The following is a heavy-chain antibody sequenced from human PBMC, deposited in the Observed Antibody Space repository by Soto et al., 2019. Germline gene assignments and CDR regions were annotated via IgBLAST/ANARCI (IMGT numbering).Heavy chain of an antibody. Sequence: ASVKVSCKASGYIFTNYAIHWVRQAPGQSLEWMGWINAGNGNTKYSQKFQGRVTITRDTSASTTYMELSSLRSEDTAVYYCARGVAGPLHWFDPWGQGTLVTVSS. V-gene: IGHV1-3*01. CDR1: GYIFTNYA. D-gene: IGHD6-19*01. CDR2: INAGNGNT. J-gene: IGHJ5*02. CDR3: ARGVAGPLHWFDP.